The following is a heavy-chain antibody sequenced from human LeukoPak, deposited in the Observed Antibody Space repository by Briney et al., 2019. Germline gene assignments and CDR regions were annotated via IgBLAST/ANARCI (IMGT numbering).Heavy chain of an antibody. CDR3: ARDRYTAYYYDSSGYYLDY. Sequence: GGSLRLSCAASGFTFDDYGMSWVRQAPGKGLEWVSGNNWNGGSTGYADSVKGRFTISRDNAKNSLYLQMNSLRAEDTALYYCARDRYTAYYYDSSGYYLDYWGQGTLVTVSS. J-gene: IGHJ4*02. CDR1: GFTFDDYG. CDR2: NNWNGGST. D-gene: IGHD3-22*01. V-gene: IGHV3-20*04.